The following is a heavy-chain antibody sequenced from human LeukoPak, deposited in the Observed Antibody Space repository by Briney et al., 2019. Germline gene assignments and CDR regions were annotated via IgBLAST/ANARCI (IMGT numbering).Heavy chain of an antibody. J-gene: IGHJ3*02. Sequence: ASVKVSCKASGYTFTSYAMHWVRQAPGQRLEWMGWINAGNGNTKYSQKFQGRVTITRDTSASTAYMELSSLRSEDTAVYYCARDPSSYYDSSGLILGAFDIWGQGTMVTVSS. CDR3: ARDPSSYYDSSGLILGAFDI. CDR1: GYTFTSYA. V-gene: IGHV1-3*01. D-gene: IGHD3-22*01. CDR2: INAGNGNT.